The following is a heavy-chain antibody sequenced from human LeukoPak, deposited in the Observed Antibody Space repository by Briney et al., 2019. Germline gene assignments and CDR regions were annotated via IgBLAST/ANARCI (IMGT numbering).Heavy chain of an antibody. V-gene: IGHV4-30-4*01. CDR1: GGSISSGAYY. CDR3: ARDRSGYDLFDY. J-gene: IGHJ4*02. D-gene: IGHD5-12*01. Sequence: SETLSLTCTVSGGSISSGAYYWSWIRQPPGKGLEWIGYIYYSGSTYYNPSLKSRVTISVDTSKNQFSLRLSSVTAADTAVYYCARDRSGYDLFDYWGQGTLLTVSS. CDR2: IYYSGST.